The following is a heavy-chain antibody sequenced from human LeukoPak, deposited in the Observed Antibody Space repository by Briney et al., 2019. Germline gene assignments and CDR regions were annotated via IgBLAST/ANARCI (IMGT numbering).Heavy chain of an antibody. CDR2: IYTSGST. Sequence: SETLSLTCTVSGGSISSYYWSWIRQPAGMGLEWIGRIYTSGSTNYNPSLKSRVTMSVDTSKNQFSLKLSSVTAADTAVYYCARDQGLFTMVRGTREGLNWFDPWGQGTLVTVSS. D-gene: IGHD3-10*01. CDR3: ARDQGLFTMVRGTREGLNWFDP. V-gene: IGHV4-4*07. CDR1: GGSISSYY. J-gene: IGHJ5*02.